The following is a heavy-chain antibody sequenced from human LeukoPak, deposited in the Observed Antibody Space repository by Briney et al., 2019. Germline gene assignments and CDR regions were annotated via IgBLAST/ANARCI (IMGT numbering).Heavy chain of an antibody. CDR1: GFTLSSYW. V-gene: IGHV3-7*01. D-gene: IGHD3-10*01. J-gene: IGHJ4*02. Sequence: PGGSLRLSCAASGFTLSSYWMSWVRQAPGKGLEWVANIKQNGSEKYYVDSVKGRFTISRDNAKNSLYLQMNSLRAEDTAVYYCARALWFGEFFDYWGQGTLVTVSS. CDR2: IKQNGSEK. CDR3: ARALWFGEFFDY.